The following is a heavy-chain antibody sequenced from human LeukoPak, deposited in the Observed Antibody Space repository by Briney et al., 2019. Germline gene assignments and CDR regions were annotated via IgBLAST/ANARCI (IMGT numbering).Heavy chain of an antibody. CDR2: ISGSGGST. V-gene: IGHV3-23*01. CDR1: GFTFSSYA. D-gene: IGHD3-22*01. Sequence: GGSLRLSCAASGFTFSSYAMSWVRQAPGKGLEWVSAISGSGGSTYYAASVKGRFTISRDNSKNTLYLQMNSLRAEDTAVYYCAKDPYYYDSSGYSAAIDYWGQGTLVTVSS. CDR3: AKDPYYYDSSGYSAAIDY. J-gene: IGHJ4*02.